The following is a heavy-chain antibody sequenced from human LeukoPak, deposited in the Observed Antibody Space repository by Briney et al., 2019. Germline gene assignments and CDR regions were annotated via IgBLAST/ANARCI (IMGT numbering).Heavy chain of an antibody. CDR3: ARIRGRQWLVLAFDI. J-gene: IGHJ3*02. V-gene: IGHV4-34*01. CDR1: GGSFSGYY. Sequence: SETLSLTCAVYGGSFSGYYWSWIRQPPGKGLERIGEINHSGSTNYNPSLKSRVTISVDTSKNQFSLKLSSVTAADTAVYYCARIRGRQWLVLAFDIWGQGTMVTVSS. D-gene: IGHD6-19*01. CDR2: INHSGST.